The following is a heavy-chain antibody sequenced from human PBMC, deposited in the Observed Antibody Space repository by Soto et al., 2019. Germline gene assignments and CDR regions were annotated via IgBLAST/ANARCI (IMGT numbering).Heavy chain of an antibody. CDR2: MNPSSGNT. J-gene: IGHJ5*02. V-gene: IGHV1-8*01. CDR3: ARGQTKRKIFGVVISPRWFDP. Sequence: ASVKVPCKASGYTFTSYDINWVRQATGQGLEWMGWMNPSSGNTGYAQKFQGRVTMTRNTSISTAYMELSSLRSEDTAVYYCARGQTKRKIFGVVISPRWFDPWGQGTLVTVSS. CDR1: GYTFTSYD. D-gene: IGHD3-3*01.